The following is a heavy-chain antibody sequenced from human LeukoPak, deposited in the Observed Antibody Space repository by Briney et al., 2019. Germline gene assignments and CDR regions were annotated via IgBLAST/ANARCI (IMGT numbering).Heavy chain of an antibody. CDR2: INTAGDT. V-gene: IGHV3-13*04. CDR3: ARGLPGGFDP. CDR1: EFTFSNYD. J-gene: IGHJ5*02. Sequence: GGSLRLSCAASEFTFSNYDMHWVRHSTEKGLEWVSCINTAGDTYYPGSVKGRFTISRENAKNSLHLQMNSLRAGDTAVYYCARGLPGGFDPWGQGTLVTVSS. D-gene: IGHD4-11*01.